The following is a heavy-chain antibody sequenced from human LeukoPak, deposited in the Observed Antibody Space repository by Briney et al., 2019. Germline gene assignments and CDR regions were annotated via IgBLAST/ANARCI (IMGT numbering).Heavy chain of an antibody. V-gene: IGHV3-33*01. Sequence: GGSLRLSCAASGFIFSGNAIHWVRQAPDRGLEWVAQVWSKGDNTYYGDSMKGRFTISRDNSKNTAYLQMNNLRDEVTAVYYCARDGQSLAPYAMDVWGQGTTVIVSS. CDR1: GFIFSGNA. J-gene: IGHJ6*02. CDR2: VWSKGDNT. CDR3: ARDGQSLAPYAMDV.